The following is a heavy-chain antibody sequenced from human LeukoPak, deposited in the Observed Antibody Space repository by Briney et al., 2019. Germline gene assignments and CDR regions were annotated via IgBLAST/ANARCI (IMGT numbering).Heavy chain of an antibody. D-gene: IGHD2-8*01. CDR3: AREGFCTNGVCLPPPSAFWFDP. J-gene: IGHJ5*02. Sequence: SETLSLTCAVYGGSFGGYYWSWIRQPPGKGLEWIGEINHSGSTNYNPFLKSRVTISVDTSKNQFSLKLSSVTAADTAVYYCAREGFCTNGVCLPPPSAFWFDPWGQGTLVTVSS. CDR1: GGSFGGYY. V-gene: IGHV4-34*01. CDR2: INHSGST.